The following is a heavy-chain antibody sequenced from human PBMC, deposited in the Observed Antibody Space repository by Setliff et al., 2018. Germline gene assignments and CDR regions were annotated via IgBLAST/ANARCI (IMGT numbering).Heavy chain of an antibody. CDR3: ARDLGDSGSYSPGSDY. Sequence: ASVKVSCKASGYIFTSYAISWVRQAPGQGLEWMGWISSYNGKTNYAQKLQGRVTMTTDTSTSTAYMELRSLRSDDTAVYYCARDLGDSGSYSPGSDYWGQGTLVTVSS. CDR1: GYIFTSYA. J-gene: IGHJ4*02. V-gene: IGHV1-18*01. CDR2: ISSYNGKT. D-gene: IGHD1-26*01.